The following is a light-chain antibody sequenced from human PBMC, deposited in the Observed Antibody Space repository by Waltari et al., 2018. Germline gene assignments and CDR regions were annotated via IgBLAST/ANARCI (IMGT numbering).Light chain of an antibody. CDR3: QSYDTTLSVV. V-gene: IGLV1-40*01. CDR1: GSNIGAGYD. J-gene: IGLJ3*02. CDR2: GSS. Sequence: QSVLTQPPSVSGAPGQRVTISCTGSGSNIGAGYDVHWYQQVPRAAPKLLIYGSSSRPLGVPDRFFGSTSGTSASLAITGLQAEDEAVYYCQSYDTTLSVVFGGGTK.